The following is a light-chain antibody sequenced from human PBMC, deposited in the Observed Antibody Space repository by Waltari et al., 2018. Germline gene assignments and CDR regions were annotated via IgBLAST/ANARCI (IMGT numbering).Light chain of an antibody. J-gene: IGLJ3*02. Sequence: QSVLTQPPSASGTPGQRVTISCSGSASNIGGNLVTWYQPFPGKAPKLLIYRSDLRPSGVPDRFSGSKSGTSASLAISGLQSEDEADYFCASWDDSLNGHWVFGGGTKVTVL. V-gene: IGLV1-44*01. CDR1: ASNIGGNL. CDR2: RSD. CDR3: ASWDDSLNGHWV.